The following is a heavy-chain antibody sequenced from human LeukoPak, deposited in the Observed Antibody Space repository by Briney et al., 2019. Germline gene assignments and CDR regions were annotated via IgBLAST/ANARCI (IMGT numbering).Heavy chain of an antibody. CDR2: IPYGESNK. CDR1: GFTFSSYG. D-gene: IGHD6-19*01. Sequence: PERSLRLSCAASGFTFSSYGMHWVRQAPGKGLEWVALIPYGESNKYYADSVKGRFTISRDNSKNTLYLQMNSLRAEDTAVYYCAKGGGGVPVAGNFGPLDYWGQGTLVTVSS. V-gene: IGHV3-30*18. J-gene: IGHJ4*02. CDR3: AKGGGGVPVAGNFGPLDY.